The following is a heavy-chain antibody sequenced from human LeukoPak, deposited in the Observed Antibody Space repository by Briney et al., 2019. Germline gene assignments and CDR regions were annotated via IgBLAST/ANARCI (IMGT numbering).Heavy chain of an antibody. Sequence: GGSLRLSCAASGFIFSTYAMSWVRQAPGKGLEWVSAISGSGGSTYYADSVKGRFTTSRDNSKNTLYLQMNSLRAEDTAVYYCAKSAVAGKKYYFDYWGQGTLVTVSS. V-gene: IGHV3-23*01. D-gene: IGHD6-19*01. CDR1: GFIFSTYA. J-gene: IGHJ4*02. CDR3: AKSAVAGKKYYFDY. CDR2: ISGSGGST.